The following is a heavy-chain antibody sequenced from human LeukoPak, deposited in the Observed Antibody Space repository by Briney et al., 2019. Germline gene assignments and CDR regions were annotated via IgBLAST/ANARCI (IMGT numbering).Heavy chain of an antibody. V-gene: IGHV3-30*18. CDR2: ISYDGSNK. Sequence: GGSLRLSCAASGFTFSSYGMHWVRQAPGKGLEWVAVISYDGSNKYYADSVKGRFTISRDNSKNTLYLQMNSLRAEDTAVYYCAKLRYSSSSGAAVDYWGQGTLVTVSS. CDR3: AKLRYSSSSGAAVDY. CDR1: GFTFSSYG. D-gene: IGHD6-6*01. J-gene: IGHJ4*02.